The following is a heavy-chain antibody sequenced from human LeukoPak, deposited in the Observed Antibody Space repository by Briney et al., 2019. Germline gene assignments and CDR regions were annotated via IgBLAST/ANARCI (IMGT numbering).Heavy chain of an antibody. V-gene: IGHV1-69*04. CDR2: IIPILGIA. D-gene: IGHD2-2*01. CDR3: ARDAHYCSSTSCHGDY. Sequence: SVKVSCKASGGTFSSYAISWVRQAPGQGLEWMGRIIPILGIANYAQKFQGRVTITADESTSTAYMELSSLRSEDTAVYYCARDAHYCSSTSCHGDYWGQGTLVTVSS. CDR1: GGTFSSYA. J-gene: IGHJ4*02.